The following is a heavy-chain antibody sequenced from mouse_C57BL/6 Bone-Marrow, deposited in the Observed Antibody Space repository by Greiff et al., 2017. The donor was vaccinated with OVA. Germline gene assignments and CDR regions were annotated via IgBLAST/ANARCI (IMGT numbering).Heavy chain of an antibody. J-gene: IGHJ4*01. Sequence: EVQLVESGVGLVKPGGSLKLSCAASGFTFSSYAMSWVRQTPEKRLEWVATISDGGSYTYYPDNVKGRFTISRDNAKNNLYLQMSHLKSEDTAMYYCAREGDYLYAMDYWGQGTSVTVSS. D-gene: IGHD2-4*01. CDR1: GFTFSSYA. V-gene: IGHV5-4*01. CDR2: ISDGGSYT. CDR3: AREGDYLYAMDY.